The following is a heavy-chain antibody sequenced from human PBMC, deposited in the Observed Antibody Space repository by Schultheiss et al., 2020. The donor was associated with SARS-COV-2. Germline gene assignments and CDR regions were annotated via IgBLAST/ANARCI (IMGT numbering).Heavy chain of an antibody. CDR3: ARGVIAYYYGMDV. J-gene: IGHJ6*02. V-gene: IGHV4-59*12. Sequence: GPLRLSCTVSGGSISSYYWSWIRQPPGKGLEWIGYIYYSGSTYYNPSLKSRVTISVDTSKNQFSLKLSSVTAADTAVYYCARGVIAYYYGMDVWGQGTTVTVSS. CDR1: GGSISSYY. CDR2: IYYSGST.